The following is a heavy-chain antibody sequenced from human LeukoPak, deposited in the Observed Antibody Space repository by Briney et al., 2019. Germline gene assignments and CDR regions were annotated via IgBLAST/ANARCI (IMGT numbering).Heavy chain of an antibody. Sequence: SETLSLTCAVYIDSFSNYHWNWIRQTPAKGMEWIGEVNESGGTNISPSLRSRVILSVDTSKNQFSLKLISVTVADTAIYYCARGQGATVPQVGKNWFDPWGQGTRVTASS. CDR2: VNESGGT. J-gene: IGHJ5*02. CDR3: ARGQGATVPQVGKNWFDP. V-gene: IGHV4-34*01. D-gene: IGHD1-26*01. CDR1: IDSFSNYH.